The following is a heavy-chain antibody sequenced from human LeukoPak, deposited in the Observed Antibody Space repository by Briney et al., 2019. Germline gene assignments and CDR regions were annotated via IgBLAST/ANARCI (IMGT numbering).Heavy chain of an antibody. CDR2: ISPGGST. D-gene: IGHD3-10*01. CDR3: AKRSGSGGPFDY. CDR1: GFTFTNYA. J-gene: IGHJ4*02. Sequence: GGSLRLSCAASGFTFTNYAMSWVRQAPGRGLEWVSNISPGGSTNYADSVKGRFTISRDNYKNTMYLQMNSLRAEDTAVYYCAKRSGSGGPFDYWGQGILVTVSS. V-gene: IGHV3-23*01.